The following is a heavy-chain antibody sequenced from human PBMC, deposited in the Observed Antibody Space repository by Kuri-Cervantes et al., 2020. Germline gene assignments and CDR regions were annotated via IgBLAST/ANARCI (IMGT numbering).Heavy chain of an antibody. CDR1: GFRFSSNW. D-gene: IGHD3-22*01. CDR2: IKQDGSET. CDR3: AKDPQGYYDSSDDYH. V-gene: IGHV3-7*05. J-gene: IGHJ5*02. Sequence: GGSLRLSCVASGFRFSSNWMTWVRQAPGKGLEWVANIKQDGSETYYGDSVRGRFTISRDNAKSTLYLQMNSLRAEDTALYYCAKDPQGYYDSSDDYHWGQGTLVTVSS.